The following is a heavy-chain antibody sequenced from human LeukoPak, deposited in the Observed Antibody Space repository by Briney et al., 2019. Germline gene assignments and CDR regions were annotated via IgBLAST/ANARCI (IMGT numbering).Heavy chain of an antibody. CDR1: DGSISSYY. CDR3: GKVGGNTNS. V-gene: IGHV4-59*06. CDR2: IHNSRGT. Sequence: KPSETLSLTCAVSDGSISSYYWNWIRQPPGKGLEWIGAIHNSRGTSYNPSLESRLTISVDPSENKFFLKMTSVTDADTATYYCGKVGGNTNSWGQGTLVTVSS. D-gene: IGHD4-23*01. J-gene: IGHJ4*02.